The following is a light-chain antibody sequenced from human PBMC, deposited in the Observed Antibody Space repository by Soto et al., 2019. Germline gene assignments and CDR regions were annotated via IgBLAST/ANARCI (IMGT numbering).Light chain of an antibody. CDR1: TSNIGSHT. V-gene: IGLV1-44*01. Sequence: QSVLTQSPSASGTPGQRVTVSCSGSTSNIGSHTVNWYQQVPGRAPKLLIYDTNQRPSGVPDRFSGSKSGTSASLAITWLLSEDEADYHCAVWDDTLKGMVFGGGTKLTVL. J-gene: IGLJ2*01. CDR2: DTN. CDR3: AVWDDTLKGMV.